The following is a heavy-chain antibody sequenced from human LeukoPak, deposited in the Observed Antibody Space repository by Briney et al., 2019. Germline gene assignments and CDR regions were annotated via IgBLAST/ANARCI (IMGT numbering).Heavy chain of an antibody. CDR1: GFTFSSYW. V-gene: IGHV3-7*01. CDR3: ARDDCSSISCYHNWFDP. D-gene: IGHD2-2*01. J-gene: IGHJ5*02. Sequence: GGSLRLSCAASGFTFSSYWMSWVRQAPGKGLEWVANIKQDGSEKYYVDSVKGRSTISRDNAKNSLYLQMNSLRAEDTAVYYCARDDCSSISCYHNWFDPWGQGTLVTVSS. CDR2: IKQDGSEK.